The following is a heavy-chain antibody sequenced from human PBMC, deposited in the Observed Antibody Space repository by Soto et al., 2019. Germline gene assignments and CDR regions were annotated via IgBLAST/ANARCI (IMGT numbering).Heavy chain of an antibody. CDR1: GFTVSSNY. V-gene: IGHV3-66*01. Sequence: EVQLVESGGGLVQPGGSLRLSCAASGFTVSSNYMSWVRQAPGRGMEWVSVIYSGGSTYYAVFVKVRFTISRDNSKNTLYLQMNSLRAEDTAVYYCASFGGDLWGRGTLVTVSS. CDR2: IYSGGST. J-gene: IGHJ2*01. CDR3: ASFGGDL. D-gene: IGHD3-16*01.